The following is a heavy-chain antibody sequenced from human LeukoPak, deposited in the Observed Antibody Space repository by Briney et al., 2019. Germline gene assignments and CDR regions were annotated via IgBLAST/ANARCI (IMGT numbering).Heavy chain of an antibody. D-gene: IGHD3-22*01. CDR1: GGSISSGGYY. V-gene: IGHV4-31*03. CDR2: IYYSGST. CDR3: ATFPGSYYDSSGYR. J-gene: IGHJ4*02. Sequence: SETLSLTCTVSGGSISSGGYYWSWISQHPGKGLEWIGYIYYSGSTYYNPSLKSRVTISVDTSKNQFSLKLSSVTAADTAVYYCATFPGSYYDSSGYRWGQGTLVTVSS.